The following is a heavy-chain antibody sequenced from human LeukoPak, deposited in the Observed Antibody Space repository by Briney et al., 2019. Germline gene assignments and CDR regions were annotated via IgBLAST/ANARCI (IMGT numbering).Heavy chain of an antibody. CDR2: ISVYNDNT. D-gene: IGHD6-19*01. CDR1: GYTFFAYS. V-gene: IGHV1-18*01. Sequence: ASVKVSCKTSGYTFFAYSISWLRQAPGQGLEWMGWISVYNDNTLYAQKFQGRLTVTTDTSTGTVYMELRSLRSDDTAVYYCARDRASSGWDTTDFGYWGQGTPVTVTS. CDR3: ARDRASSGWDTTDFGY. J-gene: IGHJ4*02.